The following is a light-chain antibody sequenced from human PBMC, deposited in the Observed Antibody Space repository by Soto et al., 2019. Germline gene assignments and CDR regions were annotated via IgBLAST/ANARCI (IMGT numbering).Light chain of an antibody. V-gene: IGKV1-5*03. CDR2: KAS. Sequence: DLQMTQSPSTLSASVGDRGTITCRASQSVDRWLAWYQQRPGKAPKALIYKASNLESGVPSRFSGSGSGTEFTLTITSLQPGDIATYYCQQYTTLVTFGQGTMVEMK. J-gene: IGKJ1*01. CDR1: QSVDRW. CDR3: QQYTTLVT.